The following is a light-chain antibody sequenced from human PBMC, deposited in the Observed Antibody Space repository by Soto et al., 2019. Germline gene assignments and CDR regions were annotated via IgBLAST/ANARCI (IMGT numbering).Light chain of an antibody. CDR1: QGIWSW. Sequence: DIQMTQSPSTLSASVGDRVTITCRASQGIWSWLAWYQQKPWKAPNLLIYKASSLESGVPSRFSGSQSGTEFTLTISSLQPDDSATSYCQQYHNYPYTFGQGTKLEIK. J-gene: IGKJ2*01. CDR3: QQYHNYPYT. CDR2: KAS. V-gene: IGKV1-5*03.